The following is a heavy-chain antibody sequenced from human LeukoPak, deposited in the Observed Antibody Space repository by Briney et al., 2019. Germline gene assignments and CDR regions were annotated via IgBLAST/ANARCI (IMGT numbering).Heavy chain of an antibody. CDR1: GLTFSDYS. D-gene: IGHD6-13*01. CDR2: ISAGGGST. Sequence: PGGSLRLSCAASGLTFSDYSMTWVRQAPGTGLFWVSGISAGGGSTYYADSVKGRFTISRDNSRNTLYLQMNSLRAEETTVYYCAKDAAGPEYWGQGTLVTVS. V-gene: IGHV3-23*01. J-gene: IGHJ4*02. CDR3: AKDAAGPEY.